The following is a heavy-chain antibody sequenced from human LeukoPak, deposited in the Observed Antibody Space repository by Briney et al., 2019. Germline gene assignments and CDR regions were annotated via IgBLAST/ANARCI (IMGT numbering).Heavy chain of an antibody. V-gene: IGHV4-59*01. CDR2: IYDTAAT. CDR3: ARFLVPDAFDV. D-gene: IGHD2/OR15-2a*01. CDR1: GGSIRNYY. Sequence: PSETLSLTCTVSGGSIRNYYWNWLRQPPGKGLEWIGYIYDTAATNYNPSLKSRVTISVETSENQFSLNLRPVTAADTAVYYCARFLVPDAFDVWGQGTMVTVSS. J-gene: IGHJ3*01.